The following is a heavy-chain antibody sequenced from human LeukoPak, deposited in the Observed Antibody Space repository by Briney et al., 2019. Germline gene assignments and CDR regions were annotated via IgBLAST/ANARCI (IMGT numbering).Heavy chain of an antibody. CDR2: INWSGGGT. Sequence: GGSLRLSCAASGFTFDDYGMSWVRHAPGKGLEWVSGINWSGGGTGSEDSVKGLFTIYRDNDKNSLYLKMNSLRAEDTAVYYCAELGITMIGGVWGKGTTVSISS. CDR1: GFTFDDYG. V-gene: IGHV3-20*04. D-gene: IGHD3-10*02. CDR3: AELGITMIGGV. J-gene: IGHJ6*04.